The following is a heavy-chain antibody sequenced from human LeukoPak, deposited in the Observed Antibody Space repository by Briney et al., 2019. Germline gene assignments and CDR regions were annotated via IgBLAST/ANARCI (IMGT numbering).Heavy chain of an antibody. D-gene: IGHD2-15*01. J-gene: IGHJ6*02. CDR3: ARERLVVVGDAYYYYGMDV. CDR2: ISSSSTYI. V-gene: IGHV3-21*01. CDR1: GFTFSNYK. Sequence: PGGSLRLSCSASGFTFSNYKMNWVRQAPGKGLEWVSSISSSSTYIYHADLVKGRFTVSKDNAKNALFLQMNSLRAEDTAVYYCARERLVVVGDAYYYYGMDVWGQGTTVTVSS.